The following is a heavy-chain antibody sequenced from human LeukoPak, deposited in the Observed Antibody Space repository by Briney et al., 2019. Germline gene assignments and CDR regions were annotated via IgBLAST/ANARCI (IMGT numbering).Heavy chain of an antibody. D-gene: IGHD5-18*01. V-gene: IGHV4-59*01. Sequence: PSETLSLTCTVSGGSISSYYWSWIRQPPGKGLEWLGYIYYSGSTNYNPSLKSRVTISVDTSKNQFSLKLSSVTAADTAVYYCARVAYSYGSVYYYYYYMDVWGQGTLVTVSS. CDR3: ARVAYSYGSVYYYYYYMDV. J-gene: IGHJ6*03. CDR2: IYYSGST. CDR1: GGSISSYY.